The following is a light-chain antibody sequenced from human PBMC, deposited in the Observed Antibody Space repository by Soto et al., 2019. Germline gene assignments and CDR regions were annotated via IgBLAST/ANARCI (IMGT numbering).Light chain of an antibody. Sequence: DIVMTQSPATLSVSPGERVTLFCRASQSVNSRLAWYQQKPAQAPRLLIYDASTRATGIPARFSGSGSGTEFTLTISSLQSEDFAVYYCQQYKNWPPEYTFGQGTKLEIK. V-gene: IGKV3-15*01. CDR1: QSVNSR. CDR3: QQYKNWPPEYT. J-gene: IGKJ2*01. CDR2: DAS.